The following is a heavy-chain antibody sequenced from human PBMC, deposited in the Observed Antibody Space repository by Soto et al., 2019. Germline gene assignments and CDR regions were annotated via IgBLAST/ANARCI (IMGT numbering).Heavy chain of an antibody. CDR2: ISGSGGST. Sequence: GGSLRLSCAASGFTFSSYAMSWVRQAPGKGLEWVSAISGSGGSTYYADSVKGRFTISRENSKNTLYLQMNSLRAEDTAVYYCAKGSSRIAAATLSQHWGQGTLVTVSS. D-gene: IGHD6-13*01. CDR3: AKGSSRIAAATLSQH. V-gene: IGHV3-23*01. J-gene: IGHJ1*01. CDR1: GFTFSSYA.